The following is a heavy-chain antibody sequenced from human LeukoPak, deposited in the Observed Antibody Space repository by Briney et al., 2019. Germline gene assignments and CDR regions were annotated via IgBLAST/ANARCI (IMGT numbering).Heavy chain of an antibody. J-gene: IGHJ3*02. V-gene: IGHV4-31*03. CDR2: ISYSGTT. Sequence: SETLSLTCTVSGGSINSGGDYWSWIRQHPGKGLEWIGYISYSGTTYYSPSLQSRITISLDTSKNQFSLELSSVTAADTAVYYCARAAWRGSNSRDAFDIWGLGTVVTVSS. D-gene: IGHD4-23*01. CDR1: GGSINSGGDY. CDR3: ARAAWRGSNSRDAFDI.